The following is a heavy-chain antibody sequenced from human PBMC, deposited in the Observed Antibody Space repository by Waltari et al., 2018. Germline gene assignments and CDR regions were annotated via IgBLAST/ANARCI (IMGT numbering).Heavy chain of an antibody. D-gene: IGHD6-19*01. J-gene: IGHJ4*02. CDR1: GFTFSTYW. CDR2: IKQDGSEK. V-gene: IGHV3-7*01. CDR3: ARLYNTGWYGFDY. Sequence: EVQLVESGGGLVQPGGSLRLSCAASGFTFSTYWMSWVRQAPGNGLEGVANIKQDGSEKYSVDSVKGRFTISRDNAKNSLSLQMNSLRAEDTAVYFCARLYNTGWYGFDYWGQGTLVTVSS.